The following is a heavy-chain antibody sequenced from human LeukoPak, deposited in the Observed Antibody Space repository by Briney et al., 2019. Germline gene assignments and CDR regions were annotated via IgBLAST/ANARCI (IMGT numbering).Heavy chain of an antibody. CDR1: GGSITSYY. Sequence: PSETLSLTCTVSGGSITSYYRSWIRQSPGKGLEWIGFMCYSGTTNYNPSLKSRVTISLGMSKNQFSLKLSSVTAADTAVYYCARLPMAVTPHVDYWGQGTLVTVSS. D-gene: IGHD2-21*02. CDR3: ARLPMAVTPHVDY. J-gene: IGHJ4*02. CDR2: MCYSGTT. V-gene: IGHV4-59*01.